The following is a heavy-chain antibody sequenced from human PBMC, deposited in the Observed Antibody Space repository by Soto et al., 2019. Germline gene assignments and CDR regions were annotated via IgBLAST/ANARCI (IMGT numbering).Heavy chain of an antibody. CDR3: ARGVHCSGGSCYPTRLRYFEL. D-gene: IGHD2-15*01. CDR2: IGTAGDT. J-gene: IGHJ2*01. CDR1: GFTFSSYD. V-gene: IGHV3-13*01. Sequence: GGSLRLSCASSGFTFSSYDMHLVRQATGKGLEWVSAIGTAGDTYYPGSVKGRFTISRENAKNSLYLQMNSLRAGDTAVYYCARGVHCSGGSCYPTRLRYFELWGRGTLVTVSS.